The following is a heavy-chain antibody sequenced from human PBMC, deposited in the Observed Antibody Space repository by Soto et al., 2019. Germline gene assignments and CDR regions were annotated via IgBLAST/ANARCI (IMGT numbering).Heavy chain of an antibody. V-gene: IGHV1-69*01. D-gene: IGHD1-26*01. Sequence: QVQLVQSGAEVKKPGSSVKVSCKASGGTFSSYSINWVRQAPGHGLEWMGEIIPIVGTANYAQKFQGRVTITADESTSTAYMALSSLTSEDTAVYYCARDGGRHSGGIDYWGQGTLVTVSS. J-gene: IGHJ4*02. CDR3: ARDGGRHSGGIDY. CDR1: GGTFSSYS. CDR2: IIPIVGTA.